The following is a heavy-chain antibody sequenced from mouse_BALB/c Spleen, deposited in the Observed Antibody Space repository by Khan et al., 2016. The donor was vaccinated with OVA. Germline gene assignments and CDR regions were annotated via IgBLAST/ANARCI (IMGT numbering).Heavy chain of an antibody. J-gene: IGHJ3*01. CDR3: IRSGYGGFAY. V-gene: IGHV1-53*01. D-gene: IGHD3-1*01. Sequence: VQLQESGAELVKPGTSVKLSCKASGYTFTSYYLSWVKQRPGQGLEWIGGITPRNGVTNFKENFKNRVTLTIDKSSSTAYMQLSSLTSDDSAVYFCIRSGYGGFAYWGQGTLVTVSA. CDR1: GYTFTSYY. CDR2: ITPRNGVT.